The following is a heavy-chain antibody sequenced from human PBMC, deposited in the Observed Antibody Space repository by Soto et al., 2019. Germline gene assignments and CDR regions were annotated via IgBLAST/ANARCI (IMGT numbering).Heavy chain of an antibody. CDR2: ISGSGCNT. Sequence: GSLRLSCASSGFTFSSFAMSWVRQAPGKGLEWVSAISGSGCNTYYADSVKGRFTISRDNSKNTLYLQMNSLRAEDTAVYYCAKQYDFWSQLLGYWGQGTLVTVSS. V-gene: IGHV3-23*01. D-gene: IGHD3-3*01. CDR3: AKQYDFWSQLLGY. J-gene: IGHJ4*02. CDR1: GFTFSSFA.